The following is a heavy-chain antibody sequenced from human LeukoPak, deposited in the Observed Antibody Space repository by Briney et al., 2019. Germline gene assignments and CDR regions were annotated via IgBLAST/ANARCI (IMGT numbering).Heavy chain of an antibody. CDR3: ARARAITGTTSFDY. CDR1: GFTFSDYY. D-gene: IGHD1-7*01. Sequence: PGGSLRLSCAASGFTFSDYYMSWIRQAPGKGLEWVSYISGGSGYTNYADSVKGRFTISRDNVKDSLYLQMNSLRAEDTAVYYCARARAITGTTSFDYWGQGTLVTVSS. J-gene: IGHJ4*02. CDR2: ISGGSGYT. V-gene: IGHV3-11*06.